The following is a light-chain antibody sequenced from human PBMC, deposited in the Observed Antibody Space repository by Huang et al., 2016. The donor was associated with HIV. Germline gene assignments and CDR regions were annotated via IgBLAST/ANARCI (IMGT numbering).Light chain of an antibody. Sequence: EIVLTQSPATLYLSPGERATLSCRASQSVSSDLAWYQQKPGSAPRLLIYDTSSRATGLPARCSGSGSGTDFTLTISSLEPEDFAVYYCQQRSNWPPWTFGQGTKVEIK. CDR1: QSVSSD. V-gene: IGKV3-11*01. J-gene: IGKJ1*01. CDR2: DTS. CDR3: QQRSNWPPWT.